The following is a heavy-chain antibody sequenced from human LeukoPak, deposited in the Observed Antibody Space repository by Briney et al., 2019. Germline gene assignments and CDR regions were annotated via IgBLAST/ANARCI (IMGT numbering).Heavy chain of an antibody. Sequence: PGGSLRLSCAASGFTFSSYAMSWVRQAPGKGLEWVSVIYSGGSTYYADSVKGRFTISRDNSKNTLYLQMNSLRAEDTAVYYCARVMTTWGQGTLVTVSS. CDR3: ARVMTT. CDR1: GFTFSSYA. D-gene: IGHD3-16*01. V-gene: IGHV3-66*01. CDR2: IYSGGST. J-gene: IGHJ4*02.